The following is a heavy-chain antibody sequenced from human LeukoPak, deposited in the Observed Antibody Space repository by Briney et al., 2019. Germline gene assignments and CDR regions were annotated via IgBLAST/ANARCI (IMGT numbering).Heavy chain of an antibody. CDR3: ATYTRHCSGGTCYSIDY. V-gene: IGHV4-59*08. CDR2: VYYSGST. J-gene: IGHJ4*02. D-gene: IGHD2-15*01. CDR1: GDSISSYH. Sequence: SETLSLTCTVSGDSISSYHWTWIRQPPGRGLEWIGYVYYSGSTNYNPSLKSRVAISLDTSNNQFSLKLTSVTAADTAIYYCATYTRHCSGGTCYSIDYWGQGTLVTASS.